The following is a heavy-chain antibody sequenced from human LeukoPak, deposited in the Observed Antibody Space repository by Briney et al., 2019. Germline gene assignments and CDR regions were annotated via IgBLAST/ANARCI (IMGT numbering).Heavy chain of an antibody. CDR1: RYTFTSYY. V-gene: IGHV1-46*01. CDR3: ARGNRGSSSDFTPYYFDY. CDR2: INPSGGST. D-gene: IGHD6-6*01. Sequence: GASVKVSCKASRYTFTSYYMHWVRQAPGQGLEWMGIINPSGGSTSYAQKFQGRVTMTRDTSTSTVYMELSSLRSEDTAVYYCARGNRGSSSDFTPYYFDYWGQGTLVTVSS. J-gene: IGHJ4*02.